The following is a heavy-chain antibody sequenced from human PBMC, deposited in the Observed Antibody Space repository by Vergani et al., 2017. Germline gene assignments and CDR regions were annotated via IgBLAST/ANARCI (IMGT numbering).Heavy chain of an antibody. D-gene: IGHD6-13*01. CDR3: SKDIAAAVDAFDI. V-gene: IGHV3-43*02. CDR1: GFHFDDYA. J-gene: IGHJ3*02. CDR2: IIGDGGST. Sequence: EVQLVESGGGVVQPGGSLRLSCSASGFHFDDYAIHWVRQATGKGREWVSLIIGDGGSTYYADSVKGRFPISRDNSKNSIYLQMNSLRTEDTALYYCSKDIAAAVDAFDIWGQGTMVTVSS.